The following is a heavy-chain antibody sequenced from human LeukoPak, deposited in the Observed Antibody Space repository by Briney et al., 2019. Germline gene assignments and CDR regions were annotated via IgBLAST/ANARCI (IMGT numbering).Heavy chain of an antibody. J-gene: IGHJ4*02. CDR1: GYTFTSHG. V-gene: IGHV1-18*01. Sequence: GASVKVSCKASGYTFTSHGITWVRQAPGQGFEWMSWISAYNGDTKYPETSQVRVTLTTDTSTNTVYMELRNLKSDDTAVYYCARGGSGSYYDYWGQGTLITVSS. CDR3: ARGGSGSYYDY. D-gene: IGHD3-10*01. CDR2: ISAYNGDT.